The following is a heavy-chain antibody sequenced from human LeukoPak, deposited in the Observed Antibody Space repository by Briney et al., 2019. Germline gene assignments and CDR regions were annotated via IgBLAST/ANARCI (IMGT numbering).Heavy chain of an antibody. Sequence: SETLSLTCALYGRSFSGYYWSWIRQPPGKGLEWIGEINHSGSTNYNPSLKSRVTISVDTSKNQFFLKLSSVTAADTAVYYCARADMGYCSGGSCYWFDPWGQGTLVTVSS. CDR3: ARADMGYCSGGSCYWFDP. J-gene: IGHJ5*02. CDR2: INHSGST. CDR1: GRSFSGYY. V-gene: IGHV4-34*01. D-gene: IGHD2-15*01.